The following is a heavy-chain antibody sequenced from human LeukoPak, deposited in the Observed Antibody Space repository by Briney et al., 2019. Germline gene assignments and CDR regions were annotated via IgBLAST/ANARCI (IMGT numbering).Heavy chain of an antibody. CDR1: GFTFTSYA. CDR3: AKDTLFWGPTGQFDY. J-gene: IGHJ4*02. Sequence: PGGSLRLSCAASGFTFTSYAMSWVRQAPGKGLEWVSALSHRATATYYADSVKGRFTISRDNSKNTLYLQMYSLRAEDTAVYYCAKDTLFWGPTGQFDYWGQGTLVTVSS. D-gene: IGHD7-27*01. CDR2: LSHRATAT. V-gene: IGHV3-23*01.